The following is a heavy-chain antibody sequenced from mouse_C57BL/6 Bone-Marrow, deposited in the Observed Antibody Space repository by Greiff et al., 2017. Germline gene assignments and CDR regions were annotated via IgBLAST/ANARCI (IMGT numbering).Heavy chain of an antibody. Sequence: QVQLQQSGPGLVAPSQSLSITCTVSGFSLTSYGVDWVRQPPGQGLEWLGVIRGGGSTNYNSALMSRLSISKDNSKSQVFLKMNSLQTDDTDMYYCAKHAYNSNYSYWYFDVWGTGTTVTVSS. CDR2: IRGGGST. J-gene: IGHJ1*03. V-gene: IGHV2-9*01. CDR1: GFSLTSYG. CDR3: AKHAYNSNYSYWYFDV. D-gene: IGHD2-5*01.